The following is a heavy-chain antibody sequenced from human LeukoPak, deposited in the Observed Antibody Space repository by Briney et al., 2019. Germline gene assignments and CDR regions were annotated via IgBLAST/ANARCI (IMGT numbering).Heavy chain of an antibody. CDR3: VRHSYSSGWYGFSVFDY. J-gene: IGHJ4*02. V-gene: IGHV3-64D*06. D-gene: IGHD6-19*01. Sequence: GGSLRLSCSASGFTFSSYAMHWVRQAPGKGLEYVSAISSNGGSTYYADSVKGRFTISRDNSKNTLYLQMSSLRAEDTAVYYCVRHSYSSGWYGFSVFDYWGQGTLVTASS. CDR1: GFTFSSYA. CDR2: ISSNGGST.